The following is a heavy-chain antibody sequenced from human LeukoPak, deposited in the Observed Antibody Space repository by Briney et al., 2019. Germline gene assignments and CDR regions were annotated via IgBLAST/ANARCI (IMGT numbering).Heavy chain of an antibody. V-gene: IGHV5-51*01. J-gene: IGHJ4*02. D-gene: IGHD3-3*01. Sequence: GESLKISCKGSGYSFTSYWIGWVRQMPGKGLEWMGIIYPGDSDIRYSPSFQGQVTISADKSISTAYLQWSSLKASDTAMYYCARLRRITIFGVATDFDYWGQGTLVTVSS. CDR2: IYPGDSDI. CDR1: GYSFTSYW. CDR3: ARLRRITIFGVATDFDY.